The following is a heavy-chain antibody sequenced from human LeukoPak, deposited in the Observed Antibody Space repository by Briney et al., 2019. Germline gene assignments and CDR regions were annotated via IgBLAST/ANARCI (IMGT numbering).Heavy chain of an antibody. CDR3: ARDRWYYGSGSHINWFDP. Sequence: PGGSLRLSCAASGFTVSSNYMSWVRQAPGKGLEWVSVIYSGGSTYYADSVKGRFTISRDNSKNTLYLQMNSLRAEDTAVYYCARDRWYYGSGSHINWFDPWGQGTLVTVSS. D-gene: IGHD3-10*01. CDR2: IYSGGST. J-gene: IGHJ5*02. CDR1: GFTVSSNY. V-gene: IGHV3-66*01.